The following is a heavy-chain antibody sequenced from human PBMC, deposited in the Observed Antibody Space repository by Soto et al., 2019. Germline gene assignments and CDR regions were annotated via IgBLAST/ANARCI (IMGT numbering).Heavy chain of an antibody. CDR3: AEGYGASHTPLDY. CDR2: IWGGGIDK. Sequence: PGGSLRLSCTASGFTLGSNAMNWVRQAPGKGPEWASGIWGGGIDKFNANSVKGRFTISRDNSKNTLYLHLNTLRAEDTAVYYCAEGYGASHTPLDYRGQVTLVTVSS. J-gene: IGHJ4*02. CDR1: GFTLGSNA. V-gene: IGHV3-23*01. D-gene: IGHD1-26*01.